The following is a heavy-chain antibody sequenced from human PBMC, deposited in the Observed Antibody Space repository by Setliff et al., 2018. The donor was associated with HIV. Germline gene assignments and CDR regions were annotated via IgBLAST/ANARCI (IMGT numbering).Heavy chain of an antibody. D-gene: IGHD1-26*01. CDR3: AKPTSGTYPRAFDL. V-gene: IGHV3-33*06. CDR1: GSGYSTFD. J-gene: IGHJ3*01. CDR2: VSPDGYEK. Sequence: GGSLRLSCAAFGSGYSTFDMDWVRQTPTKGLEWVADVSPDGYEKRCADFVKGRFTVSRDNSKNILFLQMDSLGVEDTGIYYCAKPTSGTYPRAFDLWGRGTVVTVSS.